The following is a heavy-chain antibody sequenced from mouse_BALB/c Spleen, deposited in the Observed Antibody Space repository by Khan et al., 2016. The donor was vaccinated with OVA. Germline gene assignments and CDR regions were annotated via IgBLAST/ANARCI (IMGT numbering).Heavy chain of an antibody. CDR1: GFSLTNYS. Sequence: QVQLKQSGPGLVQPSQSLSITCTVSGFSLTNYSVHWVRQSPGKGLEWLGVIWSAGSTDYNAAFISRLTIRKDNSRSQVFFKMNSLQPNDPAIYYCARRGYDYGRGALFAYWGQGTLVTVSA. D-gene: IGHD2-4*01. CDR2: IWSAGST. J-gene: IGHJ3*01. V-gene: IGHV2-2*02. CDR3: ARRGYDYGRGALFAY.